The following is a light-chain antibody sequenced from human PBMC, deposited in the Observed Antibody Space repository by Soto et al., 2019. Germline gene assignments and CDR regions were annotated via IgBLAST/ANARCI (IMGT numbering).Light chain of an antibody. Sequence: QSVLTQPPSASGTPGQRVTISCSGSSSNIGSTTVNWYQQLPGTAPKLLIYTNSQRPSGVPDRFSGSKSGTSASLTISGLQSEDEADYYCAAWDDSLNGVVFGGGTQLTVL. CDR3: AAWDDSLNGVV. CDR1: SSNIGSTT. V-gene: IGLV1-44*01. CDR2: TNS. J-gene: IGLJ2*01.